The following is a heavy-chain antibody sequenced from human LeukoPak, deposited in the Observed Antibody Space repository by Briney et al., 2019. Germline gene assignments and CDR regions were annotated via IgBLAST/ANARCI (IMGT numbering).Heavy chain of an antibody. CDR2: IRYDGSNK. CDR1: GFTFSSYG. V-gene: IGHV3-30*02. Sequence: GGSLRLSCAASGFTFSSYGMHWVRQAPGKGLEWVAFIRYDGSNKYYADSVKGRFTISRDNSKNTLYLQMNSLRGEDTAVYYCAKDRPMKHYYDFWSGYFGYWGQGPLVTVSS. CDR3: AKDRPMKHYYDFWSGYFGY. J-gene: IGHJ4*02. D-gene: IGHD3-3*01.